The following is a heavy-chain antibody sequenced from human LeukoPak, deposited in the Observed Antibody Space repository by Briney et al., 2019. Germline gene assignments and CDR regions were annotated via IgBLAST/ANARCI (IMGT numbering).Heavy chain of an antibody. CDR1: GFTFSSYS. CDR2: ISSSSSYI. V-gene: IGHV3-21*01. Sequence: GGSLRLSCAASGFTFSSYSMNWVRQAPGKGLEWVSSISSSSSYIYYADSVKGRFTISRDNAKNSLYLQMNSLRAEDTAVYYCAPLSGVSSSDAFDIWGQGTMVTVSS. D-gene: IGHD6-6*01. CDR3: APLSGVSSSDAFDI. J-gene: IGHJ3*02.